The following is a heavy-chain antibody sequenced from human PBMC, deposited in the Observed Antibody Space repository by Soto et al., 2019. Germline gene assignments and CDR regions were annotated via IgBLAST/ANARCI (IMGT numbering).Heavy chain of an antibody. Sequence: PGGSLRLSCAVYGFICSSYDMSWVRQAPGKGLEWVSTILVGGSTHYEDSVKGRFTISRDTSKNTVYLQMNSLTAGDTAFYYCAKATATSGGAFEIYGQGTMVTVSS. J-gene: IGHJ3*02. CDR2: ILVGGST. CDR1: GFICSSYD. CDR3: AKATATSGGAFEI. D-gene: IGHD1-1*01. V-gene: IGHV3-23*01.